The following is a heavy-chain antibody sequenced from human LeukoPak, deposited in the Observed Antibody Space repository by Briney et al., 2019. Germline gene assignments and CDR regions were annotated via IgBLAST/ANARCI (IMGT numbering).Heavy chain of an antibody. CDR1: GFTFSSYT. CDR3: ATLGIYGVGGGGNDY. D-gene: IGHD4-17*01. J-gene: IGHJ4*02. Sequence: GGSLRLSCAASGFTFSSYTMNWVRQAPGKGLEWVSYISSSSSIIYYADSVKGRFTISRDNAKNSLYLQMNSLRAEDTAVYYCATLGIYGVGGGGNDYWGQGTLVTVSS. V-gene: IGHV3-48*04. CDR2: ISSSSSII.